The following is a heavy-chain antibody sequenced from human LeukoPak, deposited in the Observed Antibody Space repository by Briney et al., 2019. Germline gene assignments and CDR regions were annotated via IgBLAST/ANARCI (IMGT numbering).Heavy chain of an antibody. CDR1: GFTFSSYD. CDR2: IYYRGST. CDR3: ARGLAVGITAT. D-gene: IGHD3-22*01. V-gene: IGHV4-4*02. J-gene: IGHJ5*02. Sequence: GSLRLSCAASGFTFSSYDMTWVRQAPGRGLEWIGTIYYRGSTYYNPSLKSRVTISVDKSKNQFSLKLSSVTAADTAVYYCARGLAVGITATWGQGTLVTVSS.